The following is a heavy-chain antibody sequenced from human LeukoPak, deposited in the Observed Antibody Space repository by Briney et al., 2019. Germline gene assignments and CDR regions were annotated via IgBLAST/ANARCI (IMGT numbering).Heavy chain of an antibody. J-gene: IGHJ3*02. CDR1: GFTFDDYA. CDR3: AKDREGCSGGSCYSRKVWWGAFDI. CDR2: ISWNSGSI. Sequence: GRSLRLSCAASGFTFDDYAMHWVRQAPGKGLEWVSGISWNSGSIGYADSVKGRFTISRDNAKNSLYLQMNSLRAEDTALYYCAKDREGCSGGSCYSRKVWWGAFDIWGQGTMVTVSS. D-gene: IGHD2-15*01. V-gene: IGHV3-9*01.